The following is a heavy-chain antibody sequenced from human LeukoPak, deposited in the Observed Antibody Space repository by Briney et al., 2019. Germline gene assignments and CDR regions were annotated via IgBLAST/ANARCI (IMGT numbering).Heavy chain of an antibody. CDR3: ARRPRRVMAFDY. CDR2: IYSGGST. Sequence: GGSLRLSCAASGFTVSSNYMSWVRQAPGKGLEWVSVIYSGGSTYYADSVKGRFTISRDNSKNTLYLQMNSLRTEDTAVYYCARRPRRVMAFDYWGQGTLVTVSS. J-gene: IGHJ4*02. CDR1: GFTVSSNY. V-gene: IGHV3-66*04. D-gene: IGHD5-24*01.